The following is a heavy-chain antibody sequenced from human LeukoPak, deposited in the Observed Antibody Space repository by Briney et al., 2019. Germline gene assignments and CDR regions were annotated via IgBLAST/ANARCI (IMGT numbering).Heavy chain of an antibody. D-gene: IGHD3-22*01. V-gene: IGHV3-30*03. CDR1: RFTFSSYG. J-gene: IGHJ4*02. CDR2: ISYDGSNK. Sequence: GGSLRLSCAASRFTFSSYGMHWVRQAPGKGLEWVAVISYDGSNKYYADSVKGRFTISRDNSKNTLYLQMNSLRAEDTAVYYCARLPTFYYDSSHYHYDYWGQGTLVTVSS. CDR3: ARLPTFYYDSSHYHYDY.